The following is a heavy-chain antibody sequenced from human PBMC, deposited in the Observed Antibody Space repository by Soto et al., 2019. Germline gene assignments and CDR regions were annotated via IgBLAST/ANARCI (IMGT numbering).Heavy chain of an antibody. V-gene: IGHV3-33*01. Sequence: QVQRVESGGGVVQPGRSLRLSCAASGFIFSNYGMHWVRQAPGKGLEWVAVIWYDGSTEYYADSVKGRFTISRDNSKNTAYLQMNSLRVEDTAVYYCARESGGYWGQGTLVTVSS. J-gene: IGHJ4*02. CDR3: ARESGGY. CDR1: GFIFSNYG. CDR2: IWYDGSTE. D-gene: IGHD3-16*01.